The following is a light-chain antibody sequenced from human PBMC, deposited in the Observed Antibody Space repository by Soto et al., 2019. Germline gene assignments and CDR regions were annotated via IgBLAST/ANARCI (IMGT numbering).Light chain of an antibody. CDR1: EFVTSTY. V-gene: IGKV3D-15*01. CDR3: QEYNTWPWT. CDR2: GGS. J-gene: IGKJ1*01. Sequence: EIVLTQSPGTLSLSPGERATLSCRASEFVTSTYLAWYQQKSGQAPRLLIYGGSNRATGIPARFTGSGSGTEFILTITSLQSEDSAVYYCQEYNTWPWTFGQGTKVDIK.